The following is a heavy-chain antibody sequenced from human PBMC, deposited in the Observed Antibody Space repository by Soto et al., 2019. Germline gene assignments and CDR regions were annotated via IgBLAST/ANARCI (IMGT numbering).Heavy chain of an antibody. V-gene: IGHV1-3*01. Sequence: ASVKVSCKASGYSFTNHAMHWVRQAPGQRLEWMAYIIPGSGNTRYSRKFQGRVTITSGTSASTVYMELSSVTAADTAVYYCARRVRSSWPNFDYWGQGTLVTVSS. CDR3: ARRVRSSWPNFDY. J-gene: IGHJ4*02. CDR2: IIPGSGNT. D-gene: IGHD3-3*01. CDR1: GYSFTNHA.